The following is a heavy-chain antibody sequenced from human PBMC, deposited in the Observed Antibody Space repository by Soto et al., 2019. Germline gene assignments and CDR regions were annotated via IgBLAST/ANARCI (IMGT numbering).Heavy chain of an antibody. V-gene: IGHV4-34*01. CDR3: AREPSSWYKYFDY. D-gene: IGHD6-13*01. J-gene: IGHJ4*02. CDR1: GGSFSGYY. CDR2: INHSGST. Sequence: QVQLQQWGAGLLKPSETLSLTCAVYGGSFSGYYWSWIRQPPGKGLEWIGEINHSGSTNYNPSLKRRVTISVDTSKKQFSLKLSSVTAADTAVYYCAREPSSWYKYFDYWGQGTLVTVSS.